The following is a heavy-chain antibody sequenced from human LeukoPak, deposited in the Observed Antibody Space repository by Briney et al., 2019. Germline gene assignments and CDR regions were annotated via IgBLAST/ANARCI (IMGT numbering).Heavy chain of an antibody. CDR2: INHSRST. CDR3: AKSIAYAFDI. V-gene: IGHV4-34*01. D-gene: IGHD6-6*01. CDR1: GGPFSGYY. Sequence: SETLSLTCAVYGGPFSGYYWSWIRQPPGKGLEWIGEINHSRSTNYNPSLKSRVTISVDTSKNQFSLKLSSVTAADTAVYYCAKSIAYAFDIWGQGTMVTVSS. J-gene: IGHJ3*02.